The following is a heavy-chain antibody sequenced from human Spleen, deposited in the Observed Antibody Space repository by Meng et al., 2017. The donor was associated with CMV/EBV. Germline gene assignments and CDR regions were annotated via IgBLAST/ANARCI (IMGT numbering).Heavy chain of an antibody. CDR1: GGSFSGYY. CDR3: AREGPRYQLLYEDY. D-gene: IGHD2-2*02. Sequence: SETLSLTCAVYGGSFSGYYWSWIRQPPGKGLEWIGEINHSGSTNYNPSLKRRVTISADTSKNQFSLRLTSVTAADTAVYYCAREGPRYQLLYEDYWGQGTLVTVSS. V-gene: IGHV4-34*01. CDR2: INHSGST. J-gene: IGHJ4*02.